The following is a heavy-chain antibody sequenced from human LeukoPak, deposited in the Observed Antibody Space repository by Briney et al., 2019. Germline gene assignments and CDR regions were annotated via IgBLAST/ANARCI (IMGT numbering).Heavy chain of an antibody. D-gene: IGHD4-17*01. J-gene: IGHJ1*01. CDR1: GFTFSSYS. V-gene: IGHV3-48*01. CDR2: ISSSSGTI. CDR3: AREAYGDYAIEYFQH. Sequence: GGSLRLSCAASGFTFSSYSMNWVRQAPGKGLEWVSYISSSSGTIYYADSVKGRFTISRDNAKNSLYLQMNSLRGEDTAVYYCAREAYGDYAIEYFQHWGQGTLVTVSS.